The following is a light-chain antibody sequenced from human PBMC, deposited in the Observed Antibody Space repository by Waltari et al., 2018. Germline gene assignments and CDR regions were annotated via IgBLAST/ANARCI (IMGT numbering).Light chain of an antibody. CDR2: DVS. CDR1: SSDVGAYNY. J-gene: IGLJ1*01. V-gene: IGLV2-11*01. CDR3: CSYAGSYTYV. Sequence: QSALTQPRSVSGSPGQSVTISCSGTSSDVGAYNYFPWYQQHPDKAPKLMIYDVSKRPSGVPDRFSGSKSGNTASLTISGLQAEDEADYYCCSYAGSYTYVFGTGTKVTVL.